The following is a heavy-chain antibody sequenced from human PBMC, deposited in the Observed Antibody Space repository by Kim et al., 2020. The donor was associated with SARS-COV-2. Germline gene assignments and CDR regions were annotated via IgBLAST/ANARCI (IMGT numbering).Heavy chain of an antibody. D-gene: IGHD6-19*01. J-gene: IGHJ4*01. CDR2: ISYDGSNK. Sequence: GGSLRLSCAASGFTFSSYAMHWVRQAPGKGLEWVAVISYDGSNKYYADSVKGRFTISRDNSKNTLYLQMNSLRAEDTAVYYCARDHYSSGWRGSIDYWG. V-gene: IGHV3-30-3*01. CDR1: GFTFSSYA. CDR3: ARDHYSSGWRGSIDY.